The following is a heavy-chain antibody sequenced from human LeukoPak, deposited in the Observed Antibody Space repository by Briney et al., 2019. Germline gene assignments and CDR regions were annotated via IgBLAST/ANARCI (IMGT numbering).Heavy chain of an antibody. CDR2: VTGSGGAT. J-gene: IGHJ4*02. Sequence: QPGGSLRLSCAASGFTFSSYSMNWVRQAPGKGLEWVSAVTGSGGATYYSDSAKGRFTISRDNSKNTLFLQMNSLRVEDTAVYYCARGSLARCSRGNCESFDFWGQGTLVTISS. D-gene: IGHD2-15*01. CDR1: GFTFSSYS. CDR3: ARGSLARCSRGNCESFDF. V-gene: IGHV3-23*01.